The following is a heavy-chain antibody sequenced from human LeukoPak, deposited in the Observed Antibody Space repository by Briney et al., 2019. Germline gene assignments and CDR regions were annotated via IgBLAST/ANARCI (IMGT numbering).Heavy chain of an antibody. Sequence: ASVKVSCKASGYTFTGYYMHWVRQAPGQGLEWMGWINPNSGGTNFAQKFQGRVTMTRDTSISTAYMELSRLRSDDTAVYYCARLRFGSGYYQGGLWFDYWGQGTLVTVSS. CDR2: INPNSGGT. V-gene: IGHV1-2*02. CDR1: GYTFTGYY. CDR3: ARLRFGSGYYQGGLWFDY. J-gene: IGHJ4*02. D-gene: IGHD3-22*01.